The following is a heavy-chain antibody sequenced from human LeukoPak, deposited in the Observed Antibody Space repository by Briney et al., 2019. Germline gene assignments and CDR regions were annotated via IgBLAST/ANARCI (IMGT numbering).Heavy chain of an antibody. Sequence: SETLSLTCTVSGGSISSGGYYWSWIRQPPGEGLEWIGYIYYSGSTYYHPSLKSRVTISLDTSKNQFSLKLSSVTAADTAVYYCARVTTVATSFHFDYWGQGTLVTVSS. V-gene: IGHV4-30-4*01. CDR3: ARVTTVATSFHFDY. D-gene: IGHD4-17*01. CDR2: IYYSGST. CDR1: GGSISSGGYY. J-gene: IGHJ4*02.